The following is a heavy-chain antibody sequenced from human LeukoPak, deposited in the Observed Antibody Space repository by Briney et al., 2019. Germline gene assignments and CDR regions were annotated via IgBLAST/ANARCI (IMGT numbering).Heavy chain of an antibody. CDR3: ARGRVSSSTWYSTYYYFFYMDF. CDR1: DDSITMYY. D-gene: IGHD4-11*01. Sequence: SQTLSLTCTVSDDSITMYYWTWIRQPPGKGLEWIGYVDHTGSTKFNPSLNGRVSISRDTSNNFFSLRLRSVTAADTAVYFCARGRVSSSTWYSTYYYFFYMDFWGKGTTVTVSS. J-gene: IGHJ6*03. CDR2: VDHTGST. V-gene: IGHV4-59*01.